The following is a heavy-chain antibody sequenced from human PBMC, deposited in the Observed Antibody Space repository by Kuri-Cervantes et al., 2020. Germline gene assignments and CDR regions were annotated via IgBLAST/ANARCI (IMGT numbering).Heavy chain of an antibody. CDR1: GFTSDDYA. J-gene: IGHJ5*02. D-gene: IGHD1-7*01. CDR3: ARDNSYNWNYVGWFDP. Sequence: SLKISCEASGFTSDDYAIHWVRQAPGKGLEWVSGISWTSGRVGYADSVKGRFTISRDNTKNSLHLQMNSLRAEDTAVYYCARDNSYNWNYVGWFDPWGQGTLVTVSS. V-gene: IGHV3-9*02. CDR2: ISWTSGRV.